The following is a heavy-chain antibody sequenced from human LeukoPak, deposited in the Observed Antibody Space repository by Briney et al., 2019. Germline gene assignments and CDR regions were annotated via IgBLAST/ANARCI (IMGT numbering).Heavy chain of an antibody. V-gene: IGHV1-69*13. D-gene: IGHD6-13*01. CDR3: ARVPRAAADPPS. J-gene: IGHJ4*02. CDR1: GGTFSSYA. Sequence: SVKVSCKASGGTFSSYAISWVRQAPGQGLEWMGGIIPIFGTANYAQKFQGRVTITADESTSTAYMELSSLRSEDTAVYYCARVPRAAADPPSRGQGTLVTVSS. CDR2: IIPIFGTA.